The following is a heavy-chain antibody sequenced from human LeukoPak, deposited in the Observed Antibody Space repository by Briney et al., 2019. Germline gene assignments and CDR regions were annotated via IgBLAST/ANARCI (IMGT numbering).Heavy chain of an antibody. J-gene: IGHJ6*02. CDR3: ARVRLGYSYGYYFYGMDV. V-gene: IGHV3-74*01. Sequence: PGGSLRLSCTASGFSFSGHWMHWARQLPGKGLVWVSRISPTGSTTSYADSVKGRFTISRDNAKNTLYLQMNSLRAEDTAVYYCARVRLGYSYGYYFYGMDVWGQGTTVTVSS. CDR2: ISPTGSTT. D-gene: IGHD5-18*01. CDR1: GFSFSGHW.